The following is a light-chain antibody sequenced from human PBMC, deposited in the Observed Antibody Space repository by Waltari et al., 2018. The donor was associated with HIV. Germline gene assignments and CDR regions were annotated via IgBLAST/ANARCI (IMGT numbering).Light chain of an antibody. J-gene: IGLJ3*02. V-gene: IGLV4-69*01. CDR1: SGHNTYA. CDR3: QPYGSGV. Sequence: QFVVTQSPSASASLGASVQLTCTLSSGHNTYAIACHQQHPDTGPRYLMEFHRYGTLIKGDGIADRFSVSASGAEFYLTISDLQSEDEAVYCCQPYGSGVFGPGTKLTV. CDR2: FHRYGTL.